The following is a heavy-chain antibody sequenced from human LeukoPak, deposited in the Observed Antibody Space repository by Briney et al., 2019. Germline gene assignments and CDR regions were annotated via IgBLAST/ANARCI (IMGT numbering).Heavy chain of an antibody. CDR2: INPNSGGT. CDR1: GYTFTGYY. Sequence: ASVKVSCKASGYTFTGYYMHWVRQAPGQGLEWMGWINPNSGGTNYAQKFQGRVTMTRDTSISTAYMELSRLRSDDTAVYYCARVTRYDFWSGYPNYWGQGTLVTVSS. V-gene: IGHV1-2*02. D-gene: IGHD3-3*01. CDR3: ARVTRYDFWSGYPNY. J-gene: IGHJ4*02.